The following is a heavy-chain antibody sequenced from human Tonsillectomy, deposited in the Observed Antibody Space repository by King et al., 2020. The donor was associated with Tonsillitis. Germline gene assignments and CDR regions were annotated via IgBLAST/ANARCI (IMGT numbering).Heavy chain of an antibody. D-gene: IGHD3-16*01. J-gene: IGHJ4*02. CDR1: GGSLGSGGYS. CDR3: ARSLGSVGYGYYFDY. CDR2: IYYSGTT. V-gene: IGHV4-30-4*07. Sequence: VQLQESGPGLVKPSETLSLTCGVSGGSLGSGGYSWTWVRQTPGKGLEWMGHIYYSGTTSYNPSLRSRVTMSVDTSKNQFSLKLSSVTAADTAVYYCARSLGSVGYGYYFDYWGQGTLVAVSS.